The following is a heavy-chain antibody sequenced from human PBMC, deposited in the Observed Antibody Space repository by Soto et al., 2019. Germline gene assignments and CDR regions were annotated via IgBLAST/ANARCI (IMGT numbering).Heavy chain of an antibody. CDR2: ISISGTPI. CDR1: GFTFSSYS. CDR3: ARSQGPFWYFDY. J-gene: IGHJ4*02. D-gene: IGHD3-3*01. Sequence: VGSLILSCAASGFTFSSYSMNWVRHAPGKGLEWVSYISISGTPIYDADSVKGRFAISRDNAKNSLYLQMNSLGAEDTAVYYCARSQGPFWYFDYWGQGTVVTVSS. V-gene: IGHV3-48*04.